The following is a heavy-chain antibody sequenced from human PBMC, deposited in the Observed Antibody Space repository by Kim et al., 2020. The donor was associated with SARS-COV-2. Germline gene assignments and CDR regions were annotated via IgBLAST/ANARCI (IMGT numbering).Heavy chain of an antibody. CDR1: GFTFSNAW. CDR2: IKSKTDGGTT. D-gene: IGHD3-10*01. V-gene: IGHV3-15*01. J-gene: IGHJ4*02. CDR3: TTDFGELYPPFDY. Sequence: GGSLRLSCAASGFTFSNAWMSWVRQAPGKGLEWVGRIKSKTDGGTTDYAAPVKGRFTISRDDSKNTLYLQMNSLKTEDTAVYYCTTDFGELYPPFDYWGQGTLVTVSS.